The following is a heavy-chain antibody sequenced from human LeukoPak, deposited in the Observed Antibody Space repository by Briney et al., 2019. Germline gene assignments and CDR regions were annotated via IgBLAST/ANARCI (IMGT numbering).Heavy chain of an antibody. D-gene: IGHD3-3*01. CDR3: ARGTLDDFWSGYHPY. CDR2: IKQDGSEK. J-gene: IGHJ4*02. CDR1: GFTISTYG. Sequence: GGSLRLSCAASGFTISTYGMHWVRQAPGKGLEWVANIKQDGSEKYYVDSVKGRFTISRDNAKNSLYLQMNSLRAEDTAVYYCARGTLDDFWSGYHPYWGQGTLVTVSS. V-gene: IGHV3-7*01.